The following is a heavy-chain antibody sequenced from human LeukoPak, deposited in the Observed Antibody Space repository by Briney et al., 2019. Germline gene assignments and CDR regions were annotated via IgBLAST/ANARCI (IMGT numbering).Heavy chain of an antibody. CDR3: VKDIAAAGPDY. Sequence: PGRSLRLSCAASGFTFSSYAMHWVRQAPGKGLEWVAVISYDGSNKYYADSVKGRFTISRDNSKNTLYLQMNSLRAEDTAVYYCVKDIAAAGPDYWGQGTLVTVSS. D-gene: IGHD6-13*01. J-gene: IGHJ4*02. CDR2: ISYDGSNK. CDR1: GFTFSSYA. V-gene: IGHV3-30*04.